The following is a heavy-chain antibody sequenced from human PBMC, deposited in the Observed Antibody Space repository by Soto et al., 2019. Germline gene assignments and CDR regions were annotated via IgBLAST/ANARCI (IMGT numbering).Heavy chain of an antibody. D-gene: IGHD1-26*01. CDR2: IYYSGST. J-gene: IGHJ4*02. CDR3: ARRGGSSPFDY. CDR1: GGSISSSSYY. V-gene: IGHV4-39*01. Sequence: QLQLQESGPGLVKPSETLSLTCTVSGGSISSSSYYWGWIRQSPGKGLEWIGNIYYSGSTYYNPSLKSRVTISVDTSKNQFSLTLSSVTAADTAVYYCARRGGSSPFDYWGQGTLVTVSS.